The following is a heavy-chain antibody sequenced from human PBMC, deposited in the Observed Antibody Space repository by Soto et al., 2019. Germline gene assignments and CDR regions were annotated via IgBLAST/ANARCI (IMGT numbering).Heavy chain of an antibody. CDR1: GFTFSSHA. J-gene: IGHJ4*02. V-gene: IGHV3-23*01. D-gene: IGHD2-15*01. Sequence: EVQLLESGGGLVQPGGALRLSCAASGFTFSSHAMSWGRQAPGKGLEWISSISAGSEGAYYADSGKGRFTISRDNSNNTLYLQMNSLRAEDTAVYYCARDLWWYLHWGQGTLVTVSS. CDR2: ISAGSEGA. CDR3: ARDLWWYLH.